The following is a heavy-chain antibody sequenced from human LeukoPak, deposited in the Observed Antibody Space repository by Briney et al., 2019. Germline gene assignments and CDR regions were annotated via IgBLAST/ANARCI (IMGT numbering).Heavy chain of an antibody. D-gene: IGHD6-13*01. CDR3: ARYSYSSSWYWGSNYYYYGMDV. Sequence: GGSLRLSCAASGFTFSSYSMNWVRQAPGKGLEWVSYISSSSSTIYYADSVKGRFTISRDNAKNSLYLQMNSLRAEDTAVYYCARYSYSSSWYWGSNYYYYGMDVWGQGTTVTVSS. V-gene: IGHV3-48*04. J-gene: IGHJ6*02. CDR2: ISSSSSTI. CDR1: GFTFSSYS.